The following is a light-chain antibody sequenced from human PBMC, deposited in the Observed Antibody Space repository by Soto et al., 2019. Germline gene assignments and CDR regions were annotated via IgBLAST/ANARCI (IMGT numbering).Light chain of an antibody. J-gene: IGLJ1*01. CDR2: DVI. Sequence: QSVLTQPASVSGSPRQSITISCTGTSSDVGGYNYVSWYQQHPGKVPKLMIYDVITRPSGASTRFSGSKSGNTASLTISGLQAEDEADYYCSSYTSSSRFVFGTGTKLTVL. CDR1: SSDVGGYNY. CDR3: SSYTSSSRFV. V-gene: IGLV2-14*03.